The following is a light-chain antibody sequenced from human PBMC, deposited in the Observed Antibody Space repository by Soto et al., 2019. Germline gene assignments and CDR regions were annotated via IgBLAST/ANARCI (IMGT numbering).Light chain of an antibody. CDR3: QQYGDSTGWT. CDR2: GAS. Sequence: EIVMTQSPATLSVSPGERATLSCRASQSVSPKLAWYQQTRGQAPRLLMYGASTRATGVPARFSGSGSGTEFTLTISNLQSEDFAVYYCQQYGDSTGWTFGQGRKVDNK. V-gene: IGKV3-15*01. CDR1: QSVSPK. J-gene: IGKJ1*01.